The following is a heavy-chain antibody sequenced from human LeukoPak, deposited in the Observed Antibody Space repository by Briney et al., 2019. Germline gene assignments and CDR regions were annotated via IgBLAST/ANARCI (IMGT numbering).Heavy chain of an antibody. Sequence: PGGSLRLSCAASGFTVSSNYMSWVRQAPGKGLEWVSVIYSGGSTYYADSVKGRFTISRDNSKNTLYLQMNSLRAEDTAVYYCARGWDYYGSGSLALDIWGQGTMVTVSS. CDR1: GFTVSSNY. CDR3: ARGWDYYGSGSLALDI. D-gene: IGHD3-10*01. V-gene: IGHV3-66*01. CDR2: IYSGGST. J-gene: IGHJ3*02.